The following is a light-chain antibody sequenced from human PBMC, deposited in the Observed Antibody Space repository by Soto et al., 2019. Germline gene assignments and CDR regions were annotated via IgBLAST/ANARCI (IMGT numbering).Light chain of an antibody. CDR1: SSNIETNY. V-gene: IGLV1-47*01. CDR3: AAWDDSLSGVV. CDR2: RNN. J-gene: IGLJ3*02. Sequence: QSVLTQPPSASGTPGQRVTVYCSGSSSNIETNYVYWYQQLPGTAPKLLIFRNNQRPSGVPDRFSGSKSGTSASLAISGLRSEDEADYFCAAWDDSLSGVVFGGGTKLTVL.